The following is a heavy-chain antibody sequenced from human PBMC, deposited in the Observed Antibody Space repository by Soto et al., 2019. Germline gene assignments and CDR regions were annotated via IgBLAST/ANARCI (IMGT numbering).Heavy chain of an antibody. CDR1: GFTFSDYY. D-gene: IGHD5-12*01. CDR3: ARDQRGYDLGYGMDV. Sequence: PGGSLRLSCAASGFTFSDYYMSWIRQAPGKGLEWVSYISSSSSYTNYADSVKGRFTISRDNAKNSLYLQMNSLRAEDTAVYYCARDQRGYDLGYGMDVWGQGTTVTVSS. J-gene: IGHJ6*02. V-gene: IGHV3-11*06. CDR2: ISSSSSYT.